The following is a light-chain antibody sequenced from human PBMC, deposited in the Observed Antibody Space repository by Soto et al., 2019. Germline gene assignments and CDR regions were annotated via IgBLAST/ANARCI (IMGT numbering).Light chain of an antibody. Sequence: QSVLTQPASVSGSPGQSITISCTGTSSDVGGYNYVSWYQQHPGKAPKLLIYDVSKRPSVVSNRFSGSKSGNTASLTISGLQAEDEADYYCNSYTRSSNLVFGGGTKLTVL. J-gene: IGLJ3*02. CDR1: SSDVGGYNY. V-gene: IGLV2-14*01. CDR2: DVS. CDR3: NSYTRSSNLV.